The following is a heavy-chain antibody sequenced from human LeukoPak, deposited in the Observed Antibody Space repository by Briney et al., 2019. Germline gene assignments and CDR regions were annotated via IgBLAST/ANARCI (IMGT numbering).Heavy chain of an antibody. D-gene: IGHD6-13*01. CDR3: ARDQAGPGIYYYYYMDV. J-gene: IGHJ6*03. Sequence: SQTLSLTCTVSGGSISSGSYYWSWIRQPAGKGLEWIGRIYTSGSTNYNPSLKSRVTISVDTSKNQFSLKLSSVTAADTAVYYCARDQAGPGIYYYYYMDVWGKGTTVTVSS. CDR2: IYTSGST. V-gene: IGHV4-61*02. CDR1: GGSISSGSYY.